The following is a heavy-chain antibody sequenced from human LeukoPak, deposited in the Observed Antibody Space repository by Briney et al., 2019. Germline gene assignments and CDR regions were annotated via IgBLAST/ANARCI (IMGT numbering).Heavy chain of an antibody. CDR1: GGSFSRYY. CDR2: INHSGSN. Sequence: PSETLSLTCPVYGGSFSRYYWSGIRQPPGKGLDGIGEINHSGSNNYNPSLNSRVTISVDAAKHQLSLQLSSVAAADTAVYFCARVGYSYVINDWSRTGLGAYPTKYYYHMDVWGKGTTVTVSS. D-gene: IGHD5-18*01. CDR3: ARVGYSYVINDWSRTGLGAYPTKYYYHMDV. J-gene: IGHJ6*03. V-gene: IGHV4-34*01.